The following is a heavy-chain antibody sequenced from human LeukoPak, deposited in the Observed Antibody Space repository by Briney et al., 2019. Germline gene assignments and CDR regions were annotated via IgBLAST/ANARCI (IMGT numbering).Heavy chain of an antibody. D-gene: IGHD2-21*01. CDR1: GFTLSSYA. CDR3: AKAPVTTCSGAYCYPFDY. Sequence: GGSLRLSCAASGFTLSSYAMSWVRQAPGKGLEWVSAISVSGNTYHADSVKGRFTISTDSSKNTLHLQMNRLRAEDAAVYYCAKAPVTTCSGAYCYPFDYWGQGTLVTVSS. V-gene: IGHV3-23*01. J-gene: IGHJ4*02. CDR2: ISVSGNT.